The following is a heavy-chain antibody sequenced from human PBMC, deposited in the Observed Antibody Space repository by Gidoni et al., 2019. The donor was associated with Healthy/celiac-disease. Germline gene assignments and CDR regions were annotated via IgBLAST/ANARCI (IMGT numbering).Heavy chain of an antibody. D-gene: IGHD3-10*01. J-gene: IGHJ6*02. CDR1: GGTFSSYA. Sequence: QVQLVQSGAEVKKPGSSVKVSCKASGGTFSSYAISWVRQAPGQGLEWMGGIIPIFGTANYAQKFQGRVTITADKSTSTAYMELSSLRSEDTAVYYCARTFITMVRGGAYYGMDVWGQGTTVTVSS. CDR2: IIPIFGTA. CDR3: ARTFITMVRGGAYYGMDV. V-gene: IGHV1-69*06.